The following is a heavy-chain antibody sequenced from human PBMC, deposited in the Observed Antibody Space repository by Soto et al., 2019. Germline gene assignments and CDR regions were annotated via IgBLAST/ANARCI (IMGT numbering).Heavy chain of an antibody. D-gene: IGHD4-17*01. Sequence: QVQLVQSGAEVKKPGASVKVSCKASGYSFTSHGIDWVRQAPGQGLEWMGWISAYNGHTYYAQRLHGRVTMTTDISTSTATMELRSLRSDDTAVYYCARGGYGDYGRYWGQGTLVTVSS. CDR3: ARGGYGDYGRY. J-gene: IGHJ4*02. CDR2: ISAYNGHT. CDR1: GYSFTSHG. V-gene: IGHV1-18*01.